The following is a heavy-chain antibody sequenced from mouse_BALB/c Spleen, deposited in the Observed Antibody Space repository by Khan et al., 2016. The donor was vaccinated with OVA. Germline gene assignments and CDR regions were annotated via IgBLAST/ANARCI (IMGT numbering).Heavy chain of an antibody. D-gene: IGHD1-1*02. Sequence: EVQLQESGPDLVKPGASVKISCTASGYSFTLYYMSWVKQRHGKSIEWIGRFNPNTDNTNYNPALKGKAIFTVDKSSNTAYMQLSSLTSEDSAFYFCAGWCDFFASWGQGTLVTVSA. CDR1: GYSFTLYY. CDR3: AGWCDFFAS. J-gene: IGHJ3*01. CDR2: FNPNTDNT. V-gene: IGHV1-26*01.